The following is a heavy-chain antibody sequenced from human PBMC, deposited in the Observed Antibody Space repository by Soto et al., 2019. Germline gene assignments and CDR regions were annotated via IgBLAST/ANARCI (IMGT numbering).Heavy chain of an antibody. Sequence: QVQLQESGPGLVKPSETLSLTCTVSGASISGFYWSWIRKSAGEGLEWIGRIYATGTTDYNPSLKSRVMMSVDTSKKQFSLKLMSVTAADTAVYYCVRDGTKTLRDWFDTWGQVISVTVSS. CDR1: GASISGFY. CDR2: IYATGTT. V-gene: IGHV4-4*07. D-gene: IGHD1-1*01. CDR3: VRDGTKTLRDWFDT. J-gene: IGHJ5*02.